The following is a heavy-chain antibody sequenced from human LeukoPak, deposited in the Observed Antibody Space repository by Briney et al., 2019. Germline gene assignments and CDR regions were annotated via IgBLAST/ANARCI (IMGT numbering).Heavy chain of an antibody. D-gene: IGHD3-22*01. Sequence: PGGSLRLSCAASGFIFSNNIMNWVRQAPGKWLEWLSVISADGGDIYYADSVNGRFTISRDNSKNTLHLQMDSLRAEDTAVYYCAKDPPHSDRSIYSDNSWGQGTLVTVSS. CDR2: ISADGGDI. J-gene: IGHJ4*02. CDR3: AKDPPHSDRSIYSDNS. CDR1: GFIFSNNI. V-gene: IGHV3-23*01.